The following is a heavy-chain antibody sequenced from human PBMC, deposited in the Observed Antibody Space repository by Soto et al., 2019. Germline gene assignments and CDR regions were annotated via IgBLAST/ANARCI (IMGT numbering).Heavy chain of an antibody. CDR2: IYWDNDK. J-gene: IGHJ4*02. D-gene: IGHD3-10*01. Sequence: QITLKESGPPLVKPTQTLTLTCRFSGFSLSTTGVGVGWIRQSPGKALEWLAIIYWDNDKRYSPSLKSRVTITKDTSKNQVVLTVTNMDPVDTGTYYCARSLWFGELHWGQGALVTVSS. CDR1: GFSLSTTGVG. V-gene: IGHV2-5*02. CDR3: ARSLWFGELH.